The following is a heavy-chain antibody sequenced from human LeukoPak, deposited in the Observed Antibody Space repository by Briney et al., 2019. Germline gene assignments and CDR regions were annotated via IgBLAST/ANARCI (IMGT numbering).Heavy chain of an antibody. CDR2: IKQDGSEK. CDR1: GFTFSNYW. D-gene: IGHD2-21*01. V-gene: IGHV3-7*03. J-gene: IGHJ6*03. CDR3: AKDLISRQSAIRNYYYYYMDV. Sequence: GGSLRLSCAASGFTFSNYWMSWVRQVPGKGLEWVANIKQDGSEKYYVDSVKGRFTISRDNAKNSLYLQMNSLRAEDTAVYYCAKDLISRQSAIRNYYYYYMDVWGKGTTVTVSS.